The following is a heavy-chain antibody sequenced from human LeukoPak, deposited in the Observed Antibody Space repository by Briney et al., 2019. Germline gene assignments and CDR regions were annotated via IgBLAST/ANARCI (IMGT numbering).Heavy chain of an antibody. Sequence: GGSLRLSCAASGFTFSGSAMHWVRQASGKGLEWVGRIRSKANSYATAYAASVKGRFTISRDDSKNTAYLQMNSLRAEDTAFYYCARVFTPPGRFITSWGQGTLVTVSS. CDR2: IRSKANSYAT. V-gene: IGHV3-73*01. J-gene: IGHJ5*02. D-gene: IGHD3-16*01. CDR3: ARVFTPPGRFITS. CDR1: GFTFSGSA.